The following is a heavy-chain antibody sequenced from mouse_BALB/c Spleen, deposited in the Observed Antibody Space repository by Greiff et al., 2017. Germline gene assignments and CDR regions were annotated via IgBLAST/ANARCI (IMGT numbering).Heavy chain of an antibody. CDR2: ISYDGSN. V-gene: IGHV3-6*02. CDR1: GYSITSGYY. D-gene: IGHD2-4*01. CDR3: AREDDYDGGIDY. J-gene: IGHJ2*01. Sequence: ESGPGLVKPSQSLSLTCSVTGYSITSGYYWNWIRQFPGNKLEWMGYISYDGSNNYNPSLKNRISITRDTSKNQFFLKLNSVTTEDTATYYCAREDDYDGGIDYWGQGTTLTVSS.